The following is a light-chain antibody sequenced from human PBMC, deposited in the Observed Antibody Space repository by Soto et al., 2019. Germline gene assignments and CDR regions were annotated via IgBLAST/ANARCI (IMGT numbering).Light chain of an antibody. CDR1: QSVSSY. V-gene: IGKV3-11*01. CDR2: DAS. CDR3: QQRSNWPRRT. J-gene: IGKJ4*01. Sequence: EIVLTQSPATLSLSPGERATLSCRASQSVSSYLAWYQQKPGQAPRLLIYDASNRATGIPARFSGSGSGTDFTLTIGSLEPEDFAVYYCQQRSNWPRRTFGGGTKVEIK.